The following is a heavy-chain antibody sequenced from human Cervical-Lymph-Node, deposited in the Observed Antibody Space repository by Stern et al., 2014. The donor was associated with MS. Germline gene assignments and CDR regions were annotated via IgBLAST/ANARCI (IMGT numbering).Heavy chain of an antibody. CDR3: TTRDNYGDY. Sequence: EVQLEESGGGLVKPGGSLRLSCAVSASTFSAYSINWVRHPPGQGLEWVASIRGGTGSTYYADSVKGRFAISRDNDKKSLYLHMTTLRVEDTAIYYCTTRDNYGDYWGQGTLVTVSS. J-gene: IGHJ4*02. CDR1: ASTFSAYS. CDR2: IRGGTGST. D-gene: IGHD3-16*01. V-gene: IGHV3-21*01.